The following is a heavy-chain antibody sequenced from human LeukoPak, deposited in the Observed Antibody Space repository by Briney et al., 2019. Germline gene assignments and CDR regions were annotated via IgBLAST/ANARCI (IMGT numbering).Heavy chain of an antibody. CDR2: INHSGST. J-gene: IGHJ4*02. CDR3: ARGFWYFDY. CDR1: GGSFSGYY. Sequence: PSETLSLTCAVYGGSFSGYYRSWIRQPPGKGLEWIGEINHSGSTNYNPSLKSRVTISVDTSKDQFSLKPSSVTAADTAVYYCARGFWYFDYWGQGTLVTVSS. V-gene: IGHV4-34*01.